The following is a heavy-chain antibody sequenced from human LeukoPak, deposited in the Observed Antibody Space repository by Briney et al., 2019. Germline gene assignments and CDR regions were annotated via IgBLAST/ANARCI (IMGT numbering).Heavy chain of an antibody. CDR1: GGSISRYY. D-gene: IGHD2-8*01. CDR2: IFQGHYT. J-gene: IGHJ4*02. Sequence: SETLSLTCTVSGGSISRYYWSWIRQPPGKGLEWIGYIFQGHYTNYNPSLKSRVTMSEDTSKNQFSLKVRSVTAADTAVYYCARHAKYGRNFDYWGQGTLVTVSS. V-gene: IGHV4-59*01. CDR3: ARHAKYGRNFDY.